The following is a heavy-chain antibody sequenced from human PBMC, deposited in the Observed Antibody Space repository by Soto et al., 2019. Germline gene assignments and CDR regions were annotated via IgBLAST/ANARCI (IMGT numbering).Heavy chain of an antibody. CDR1: GYSIISGGYY. CDR2: IYDNGGT. D-gene: IGHD2-2*01. CDR3: ARLDAYNSFDS. V-gene: IGHV4-30-2*01. J-gene: IGHJ4*02. Sequence: PSETLSLTCAVSGYSIISGGYYWNWIRQPPGKGLEWIGSIYDNGGTYYNPSLKSRVTISLDRSKNQFSLKLNSVTAADTAVFYCARLDAYNSFDSWGPGILVTVSS.